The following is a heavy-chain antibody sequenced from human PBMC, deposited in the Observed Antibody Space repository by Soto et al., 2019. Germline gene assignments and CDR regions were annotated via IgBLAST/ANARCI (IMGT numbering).Heavy chain of an antibody. V-gene: IGHV1-46*03. J-gene: IGHJ3*02. CDR1: GDTFSRHY. CDR3: ASDYMAYERLLRFDN. CDR2: INPTGAST. D-gene: IGHD5-12*01. Sequence: QEQLVQSGAEVKKPGASVTISCKASGDTFSRHYIHWVRQAPGQGLEWMGVINPTGASTSYAQKSQSRVIVTRDTCPSTISMGLRSLRSEDTAVYFCASDYMAYERLLRFDNWCQGTMVTVSS.